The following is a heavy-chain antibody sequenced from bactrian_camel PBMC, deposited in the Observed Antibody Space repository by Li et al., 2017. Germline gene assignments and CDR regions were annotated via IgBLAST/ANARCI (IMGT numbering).Heavy chain of an antibody. CDR1: HYEAARNC. J-gene: IGHJ4*01. V-gene: IGHV3S25*01. Sequence: VESGGSLRLSCVASHYEAARNCKAYFRQIPGGEREAVAVLWDGDGADGSTFYADSVKGQFTISQEKGKNTVYLRMNSLKPDDSGTYICAYESGTTADLCRRRGPGGYSGQGTQVTVSS. D-gene: IGHD7*01. CDR2: LWDGDGADGST.